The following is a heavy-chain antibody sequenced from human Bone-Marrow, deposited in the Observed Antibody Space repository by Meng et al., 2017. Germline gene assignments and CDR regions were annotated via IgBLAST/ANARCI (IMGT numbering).Heavy chain of an antibody. CDR2: ISYDGSNK. CDR3: AKDELWFGELPSIDY. D-gene: IGHD3-10*01. V-gene: IGHV3-30*18. CDR1: VFTFSSYG. Sequence: VQLVESGGGAVQPGRSLRFSCAASVFTFSSYGMHWARQAPGKGLEWVAVISYDGSNKYYADSVKGRFTISRDNSKNTLYLQMNSLRAEDTAVYYCAKDELWFGELPSIDYWGQGTLVTVSS. J-gene: IGHJ4*02.